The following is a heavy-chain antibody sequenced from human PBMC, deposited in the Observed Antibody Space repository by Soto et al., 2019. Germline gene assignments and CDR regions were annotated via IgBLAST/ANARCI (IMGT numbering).Heavy chain of an antibody. Sequence: GASVKVSCKASGYTFTGYYMHWVRQAPGQGLEWMGWINPNSGGTNYAQKFQGRVTMTRDTSISTAYMELSRLRSDDTAVYYCAREWDIAVAGCFDYWGQGTLVTVSS. CDR3: AREWDIAVAGCFDY. J-gene: IGHJ4*02. D-gene: IGHD6-19*01. V-gene: IGHV1-2*02. CDR1: GYTFTGYY. CDR2: INPNSGGT.